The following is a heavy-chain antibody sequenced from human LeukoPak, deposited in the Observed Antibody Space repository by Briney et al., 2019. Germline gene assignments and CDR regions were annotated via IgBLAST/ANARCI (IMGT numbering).Heavy chain of an antibody. Sequence: ASVKVSCKASGYTFTSYYMHWVRQAPGQGLEWMGIINPSGGSTSYAQKFQGRVTMTEDTSTDTAYMELSSLRSEDTAVYYCVLRWLQAFDYWGQGTLVTVSS. D-gene: IGHD5-24*01. V-gene: IGHV1-46*01. J-gene: IGHJ4*02. CDR1: GYTFTSYY. CDR2: INPSGGST. CDR3: VLRWLQAFDY.